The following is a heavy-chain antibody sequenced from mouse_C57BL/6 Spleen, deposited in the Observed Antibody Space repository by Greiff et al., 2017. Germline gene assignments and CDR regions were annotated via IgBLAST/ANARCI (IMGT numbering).Heavy chain of an antibody. Sequence: EVQLVESEGGLVQPGSSMKLSCTASGFTFSDSYMAWVRQVPEKGLEWVANINYDGSSTYYLDSLKSRFIISRDNAKNILYLQMSSLKSEDTATYYGARDRSGYSYYAMDYWGQGTSVTVSS. CDR2: INYDGSST. CDR3: ARDRSGYSYYAMDY. V-gene: IGHV5-16*01. D-gene: IGHD3-2*02. J-gene: IGHJ4*01. CDR1: GFTFSDSY.